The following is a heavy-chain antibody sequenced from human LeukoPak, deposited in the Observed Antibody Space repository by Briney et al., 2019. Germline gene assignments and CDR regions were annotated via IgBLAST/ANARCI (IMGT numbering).Heavy chain of an antibody. CDR3: ARAGATVSTIWFDP. D-gene: IGHD6-25*01. V-gene: IGHV3-74*01. J-gene: IGHJ5*02. Sequence: GGSLRLSCAASGFDFSSNWMHWVRHAPGQGLVWVSRIKGDGISTNYADSVKGRFTISRDIAKNTLYLQMNSLRAEDTAVYYCARAGATVSTIWFDPWGQGTLVTVSS. CDR2: IKGDGIST. CDR1: GFDFSSNW.